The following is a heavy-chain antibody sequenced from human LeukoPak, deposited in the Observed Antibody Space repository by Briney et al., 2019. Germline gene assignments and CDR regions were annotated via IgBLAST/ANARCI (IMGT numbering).Heavy chain of an antibody. D-gene: IGHD2-15*01. J-gene: IGHJ5*02. Sequence: PGRSLRLSCAGAGFTLSGYRMHWVRQAPGKGLLWVSGINSDGSSTNYADSVKGRFTISRDNAKNTLFLQMNSLSAEDTAVYYCARGSGDLQNWFDPWGQGTLVTVSS. CDR2: INSDGSST. CDR1: GFTLSGYR. CDR3: ARGSGDLQNWFDP. V-gene: IGHV3-74*01.